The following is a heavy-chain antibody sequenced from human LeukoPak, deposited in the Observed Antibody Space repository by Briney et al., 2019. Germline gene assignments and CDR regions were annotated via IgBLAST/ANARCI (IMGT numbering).Heavy chain of an antibody. CDR1: GYTFTSYA. D-gene: IGHD3-22*01. J-gene: IGHJ4*02. V-gene: IGHV7-4-1*02. CDR3: ARDWGDYYDSSGYYGY. Sequence: ASVKVSCKAYGYTFTSYAMNWVRQGPGQGLEWMGWINTNTGNPTYAQGFTGRFVFSLDTSVSTAYLQISSLKAEDTAVYYCARDWGDYYDSSGYYGYWGQGTLVTVSS. CDR2: INTNTGNP.